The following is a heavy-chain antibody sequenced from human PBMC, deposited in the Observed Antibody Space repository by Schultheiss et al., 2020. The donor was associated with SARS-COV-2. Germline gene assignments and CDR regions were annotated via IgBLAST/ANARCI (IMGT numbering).Heavy chain of an antibody. Sequence: GGSLRLSCAASGFTFSSYSMNWVRQAPGKGLEWVSYISSSSSYIYYADSVKGRFTISRDNAKNSLYLQMNSLRAEDTAVYYCARVRGTGYGPETYFDYWGQGTLVTVSS. V-gene: IGHV3-21*05. CDR2: ISSSSSYI. CDR1: GFTFSSYS. D-gene: IGHD5-18*01. J-gene: IGHJ4*02. CDR3: ARVRGTGYGPETYFDY.